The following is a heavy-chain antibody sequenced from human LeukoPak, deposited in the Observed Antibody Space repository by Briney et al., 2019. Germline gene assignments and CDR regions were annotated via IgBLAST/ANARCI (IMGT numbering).Heavy chain of an antibody. CDR1: GFTFSSYG. Sequence: QPGRSLRLSCADSGFTFSSYGMHWVRQAPGKGLEWVAVISYDGSNKYYADSVEGRFTISRDNSKNTLYLQMNSLRAEDTAVYYCAKDPSRITIFGVVTNYGMDVWGQGTTVTVSS. CDR3: AKDPSRITIFGVVTNYGMDV. V-gene: IGHV3-30*18. D-gene: IGHD3-3*01. J-gene: IGHJ6*02. CDR2: ISYDGSNK.